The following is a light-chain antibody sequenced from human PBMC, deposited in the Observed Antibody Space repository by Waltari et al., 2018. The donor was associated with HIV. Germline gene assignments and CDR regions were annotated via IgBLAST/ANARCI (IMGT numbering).Light chain of an antibody. J-gene: IGKJ2*01. CDR1: QTVNNNF. CDR2: GAS. CDR3: QYFTSTPTYT. V-gene: IGKV3-20*01. Sequence: LSTGERVSLSCRANQTVNNNFLTWYQQKPGQAPRLLIYGASNRATDIPDRFSGFGSGTDFTLFISTLDPEDSALYFCQYFTSTPTYTCGQGTKLEIK.